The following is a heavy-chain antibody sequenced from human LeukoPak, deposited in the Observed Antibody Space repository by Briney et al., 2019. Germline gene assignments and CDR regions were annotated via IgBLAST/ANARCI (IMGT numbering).Heavy chain of an antibody. Sequence: GGSLRLSWAASGFTFSSYAMRWVRQAPAKGLEWVSAISGSGGSTYYADSVKGRFTISRDNSKNTLYLQMNSLRAEDTAVYYCAKGELAAQKGYWGQGTLVTVSS. J-gene: IGHJ4*02. D-gene: IGHD1-7*01. CDR3: AKGELAAQKGY. CDR2: ISGSGGST. V-gene: IGHV3-23*01. CDR1: GFTFSSYA.